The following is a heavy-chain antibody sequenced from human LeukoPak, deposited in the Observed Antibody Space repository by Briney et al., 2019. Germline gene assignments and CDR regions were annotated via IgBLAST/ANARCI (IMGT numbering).Heavy chain of an antibody. D-gene: IGHD2-2*01. CDR3: ARDLCSSTSCRYNWFDP. CDR2: IKQDGSEK. J-gene: IGHJ5*02. V-gene: IGHV3-7*01. Sequence: GGSLRLSCAASGFTFSTYSMSWVRQAPGKGLEWVANIKQDGSEKYYVDPVKGRFTNSRDNTKNSLYLQMNSLRAEDTAVYYCARDLCSSTSCRYNWFDPWGQGTLVTVSS. CDR1: GFTFSTYS.